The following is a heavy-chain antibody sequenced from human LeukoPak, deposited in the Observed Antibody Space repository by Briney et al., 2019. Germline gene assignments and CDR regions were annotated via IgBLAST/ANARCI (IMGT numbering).Heavy chain of an antibody. V-gene: IGHV4-34*01. D-gene: IGHD6-13*01. CDR2: INHSGST. CDR3: ARGGSAIAAGSYYFDY. J-gene: IGHJ4*02. Sequence: SETLSLTCTVYGGSFSGYYWSWIRQPPGKGLEWIGKINHSGSTNYNPSLKSRVTISVDTSKNQFSLKLSSVTAADTAVYYCARGGSAIAAGSYYFDYWGQGTLVTASS. CDR1: GGSFSGYY.